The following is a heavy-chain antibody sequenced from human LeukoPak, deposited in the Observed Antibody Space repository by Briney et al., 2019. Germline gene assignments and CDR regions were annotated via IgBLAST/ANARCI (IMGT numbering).Heavy chain of an antibody. CDR2: IYHSGST. CDR3: ARRGYGGFDP. Sequence: KTSETLSLTCAVSGYSISSGYYWGWIRQPPGKGLEWIGSIYHSGSTYYNPSPKSRVTISVDTSKNQFSLKLSSVTAADTAVYYCARRGYGGFDPWGQGTLVTVSS. D-gene: IGHD4-17*01. CDR1: GYSISSGYY. J-gene: IGHJ5*02. V-gene: IGHV4-38-2*01.